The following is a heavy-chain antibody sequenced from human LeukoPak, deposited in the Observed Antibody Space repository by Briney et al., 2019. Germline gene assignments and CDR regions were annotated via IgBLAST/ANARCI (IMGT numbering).Heavy chain of an antibody. J-gene: IGHJ5*02. D-gene: IGHD1-26*01. CDR1: GFTFSSYS. CDR2: ISSSSSYI. V-gene: IGHV3-21*01. Sequence: SGGSLRLSCAASGFTFSSYSMNWVRQAPGKGLEWVSSISSSSSYIYYADSVKGRFTISRDNAKNSLYLQMNSLRAEDTAVYYCARERVGATVLDPWGQGTLVTVSS. CDR3: ARERVGATVLDP.